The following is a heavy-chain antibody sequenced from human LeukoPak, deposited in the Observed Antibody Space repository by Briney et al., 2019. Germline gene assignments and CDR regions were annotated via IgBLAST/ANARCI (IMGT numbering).Heavy chain of an antibody. Sequence: GASVKVSCKASGHTFTGYYMHWVRQAPGQGLEWMGIINPSGGNTSYAQKFQGRVTVTRDTSTSTVYMELSSLRSEDTAVYYCARDVSDCSGGSCYSYFDYWGQGSLVTVSS. CDR2: INPSGGNT. V-gene: IGHV1-46*01. D-gene: IGHD2-15*01. CDR3: ARDVSDCSGGSCYSYFDY. J-gene: IGHJ4*02. CDR1: GHTFTGYY.